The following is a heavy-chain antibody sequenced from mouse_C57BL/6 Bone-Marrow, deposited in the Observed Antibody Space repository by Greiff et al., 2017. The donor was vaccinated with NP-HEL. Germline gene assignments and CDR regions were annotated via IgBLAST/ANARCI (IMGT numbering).Heavy chain of an antibody. D-gene: IGHD3-2*02. V-gene: IGHV1-55*01. Sequence: VQLQQPGAELVKPGASVKMSCKASGYTFTSYWITWVKQRPGQGLEWIGDIYPGSGSTNYNEKFKSKATLTVDTSSSTAYMQLSSLTSEDSAVYYCARGGAAQGPWFAYWGQGTLVTVSA. CDR1: GYTFTSYW. CDR3: ARGGAAQGPWFAY. CDR2: IYPGSGST. J-gene: IGHJ3*01.